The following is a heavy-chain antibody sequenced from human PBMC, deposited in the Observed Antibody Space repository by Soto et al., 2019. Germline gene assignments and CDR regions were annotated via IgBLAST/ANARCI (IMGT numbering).Heavy chain of an antibody. Sequence: GGSLRLSCAASGFTFSSYWMSWVRQAPGKGLEWVANIKQDGSEKYYVDSVKGRFTISRDNAKNSLYLQMNSLRAEDTAVYYCARDGVTGIPHYYMDVWGKGTTVTVS. CDR3: ARDGVTGIPHYYMDV. CDR2: IKQDGSEK. D-gene: IGHD2-21*02. CDR1: GFTFSSYW. V-gene: IGHV3-7*01. J-gene: IGHJ6*03.